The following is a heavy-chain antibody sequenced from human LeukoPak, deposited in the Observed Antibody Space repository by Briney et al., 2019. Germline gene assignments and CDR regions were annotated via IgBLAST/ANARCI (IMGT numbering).Heavy chain of an antibody. V-gene: IGHV3-21*04. J-gene: IGHJ6*02. D-gene: IGHD3-10*01. Sequence: PGRSLRLSCAASGFTFSSYGMHWVRQAPGKGLEWVSSISSSSSYIYYADSVKGRFTISRDNAKNSLYLQMNSLRAEDTAVYYCARDLRNYYGSGSSPRAPYYYYGMDVWGQGTTVTVSS. CDR2: ISSSSSYI. CDR3: ARDLRNYYGSGSSPRAPYYYYGMDV. CDR1: GFTFSSYG.